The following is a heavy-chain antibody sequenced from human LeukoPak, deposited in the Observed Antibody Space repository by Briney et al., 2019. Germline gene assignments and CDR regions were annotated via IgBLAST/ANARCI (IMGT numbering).Heavy chain of an antibody. V-gene: IGHV1-18*04. CDR3: ARDYPFNYYYGSGSYYSIWFDP. Sequence: GASVKVSCKASGYTFTSYGISWVRQAPGQGLEWMGWISAYNGNTNYAQKLQGRVTMTTDTSTSTAYMELRSLRSDDTAVYYCARDYPFNYYYGSGSYYSIWFDPWGQGTLVTVSS. J-gene: IGHJ5*02. CDR2: ISAYNGNT. D-gene: IGHD3-10*01. CDR1: GYTFTSYG.